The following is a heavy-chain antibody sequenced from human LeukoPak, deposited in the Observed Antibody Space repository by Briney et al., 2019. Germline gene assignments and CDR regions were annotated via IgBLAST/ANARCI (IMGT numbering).Heavy chain of an antibody. V-gene: IGHV4-59*01. CDR3: ARDSPVPSS. J-gene: IGHJ5*02. CDR2: IYYSGTT. CDR1: GGSISGSY. Sequence: AETLFLTCTVSGGSISGSYWSWIRQPPGKGLEWIGYIYYSGTTHYNPSLSSRVTISVDTSRNQFSLQFSYVTAADTAVYYCARDSPVPSSWGQKTVVPVSS. D-gene: IGHD2-15*01.